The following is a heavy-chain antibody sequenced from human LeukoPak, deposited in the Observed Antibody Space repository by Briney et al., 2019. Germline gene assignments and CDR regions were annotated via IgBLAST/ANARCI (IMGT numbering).Heavy chain of an antibody. CDR2: ISAYNGIT. CDR3: ARASDYDDY. CDR1: GYTFTSYG. Sequence: ASVKVSCKASGYTFTSYGISWVRQAPGQGLEWMGWISAYNGITNYTPNLQGRVTMTTESTPSTTYTELRSLISDDTAVYYCARASDYDDYWGQGTLVTVSS. J-gene: IGHJ4*02. V-gene: IGHV1-18*01.